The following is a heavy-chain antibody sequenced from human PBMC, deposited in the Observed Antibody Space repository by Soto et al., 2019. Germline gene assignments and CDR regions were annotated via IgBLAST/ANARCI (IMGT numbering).Heavy chain of an antibody. Sequence: SETLSLTCVVSGGSFSDYFWSWIRQPPGMALEWIGEINHLGSINYNPSLKSRVTMSVDTSKNQFSLTLNSVTAADTATYYCARGGISHWAYFYYMDVWDRGTTVTFSS. D-gene: IGHD2-21*01. CDR2: INHLGSI. CDR3: ARGGISHWAYFYYMDV. J-gene: IGHJ6*03. V-gene: IGHV4-34*01. CDR1: GGSFSDYF.